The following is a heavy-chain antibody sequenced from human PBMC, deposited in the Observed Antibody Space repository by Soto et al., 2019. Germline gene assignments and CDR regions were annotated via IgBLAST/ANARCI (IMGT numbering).Heavy chain of an antibody. Sequence: QVQLVESGGGVVQPGRSLRLSCAASGFTFSGYGVHWVRQAPGKGLEWVAVIWYDGNNKYYADSVKGRFTISRDNSKNTLYLQMNSLRAEDTAVYYCARELYAQPGNGGKDFFDYWGQGTLVTVSS. V-gene: IGHV3-33*01. CDR1: GFTFSGYG. D-gene: IGHD2-8*01. J-gene: IGHJ4*02. CDR3: ARELYAQPGNGGKDFFDY. CDR2: IWYDGNNK.